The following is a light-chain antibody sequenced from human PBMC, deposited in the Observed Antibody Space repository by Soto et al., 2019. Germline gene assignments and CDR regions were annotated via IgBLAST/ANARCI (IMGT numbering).Light chain of an antibody. CDR1: QSVSSY. V-gene: IGKV3-11*01. CDR3: QQYSASPRT. Sequence: EIVLTQSPATLSLSPGERATLSCRASQSVSSYLAWYQQKPGQAPRLLIYQTSIRAAGIPARFSASGTGTDFTLTISRLEPEDFAVYYCQQYSASPRTFGQRTKVDI. J-gene: IGKJ1*01. CDR2: QTS.